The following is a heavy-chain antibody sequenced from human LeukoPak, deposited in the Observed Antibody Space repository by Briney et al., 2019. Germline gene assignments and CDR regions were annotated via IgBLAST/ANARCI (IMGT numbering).Heavy chain of an antibody. D-gene: IGHD1-26*01. V-gene: IGHV4-30-4*01. CDR1: GGSISSGDYY. J-gene: IGHJ5*02. Sequence: SQTLSLTCTVSGGSISSGDYYWSWIRQPPGKGLEWIGYMYYSGSTYYNPSLKSRVTISVDTSKNQFSLKLNSVTAADTAVYYCARVSGYSGNWFDPWGQGTLVTVSS. CDR2: MYYSGST. CDR3: ARVSGYSGNWFDP.